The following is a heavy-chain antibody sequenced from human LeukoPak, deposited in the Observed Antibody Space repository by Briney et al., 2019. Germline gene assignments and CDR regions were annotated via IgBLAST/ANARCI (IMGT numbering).Heavy chain of an antibody. CDR1: GFTFSSYS. J-gene: IGHJ6*02. CDR2: ISSSGSTI. Sequence: PGGSLRLSCAASGFTFSSYSMNWVRQAPGKGLEWVSYISSSGSTIYYADSVKGRFTISRDNAKNSLYLQMNSLRAEDTAVYYCANWDARTYYYYGMDVWGQGTTVTVSS. D-gene: IGHD7-27*01. V-gene: IGHV3-48*04. CDR3: ANWDARTYYYYGMDV.